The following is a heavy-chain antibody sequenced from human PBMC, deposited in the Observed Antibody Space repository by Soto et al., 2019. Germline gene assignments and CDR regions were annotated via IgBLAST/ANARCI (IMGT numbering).Heavy chain of an antibody. V-gene: IGHV1-46*03. D-gene: IGHD2-15*01. J-gene: IGHJ6*03. CDR2: IDPSGGST. CDR3: ATSLGYCSGGSCSDGYGQKNYNYYQYMDV. CDR1: GYTFTSYY. Sequence: QVQLVQSGAEVKKPGASMKVSCKASGYTFTSYYMHWVRQAPGQGLEWMGIIDPSGGSTSYAQKFRGRVTMPRDTSTSTVYMELSSLRSEDTAVYYCATSLGYCSGGSCSDGYGQKNYNYYQYMDVWGKGTTVTVSS.